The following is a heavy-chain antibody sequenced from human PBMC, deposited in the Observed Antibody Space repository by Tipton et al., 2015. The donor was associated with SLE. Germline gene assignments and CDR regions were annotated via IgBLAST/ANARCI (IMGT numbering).Heavy chain of an antibody. CDR1: GGSISSYY. CDR2: IYYSGST. D-gene: IGHD3-3*01. Sequence: TLSLTCTVSGGSISSYYWSWIRQPPGKGLEWIGYIYYSGSTDYNPSLKSRVTISVDTSKNQFSLKLSSVTAADTAVYYCAREGSVTIFGVVIPNWFDPWGQGTLVTVSS. V-gene: IGHV4-59*12. CDR3: AREGSVTIFGVVIPNWFDP. J-gene: IGHJ5*02.